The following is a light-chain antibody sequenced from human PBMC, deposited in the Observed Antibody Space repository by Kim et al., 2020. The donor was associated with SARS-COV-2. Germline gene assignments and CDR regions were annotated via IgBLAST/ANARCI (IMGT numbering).Light chain of an antibody. CDR3: QSYDSSLSALYV. V-gene: IGLV1-40*01. CDR1: SSNIGAGYD. Sequence: VTNACTGSSSNIGAGYDVHWYQQLPGTAPKLLIYGNSKRPSGVPDRFSGSKSGTSVSLAITGLQAEDEADYYCQSYDSSLSALYVFGTGTKVTVL. J-gene: IGLJ1*01. CDR2: GNS.